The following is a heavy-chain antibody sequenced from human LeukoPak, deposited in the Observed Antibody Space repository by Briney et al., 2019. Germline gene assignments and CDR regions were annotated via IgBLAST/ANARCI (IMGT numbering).Heavy chain of an antibody. Sequence: SETLSLTCAVYGGSFSGYYWSWIRQPPGKGLEWIGEINHSGSTNYNPSLKSRVTISVDTSISTAYMELSRLRSDDTAVYYCARVFYYDSSGYPFYFDYWGQGTLVTVSS. D-gene: IGHD3-22*01. J-gene: IGHJ4*02. CDR2: INHSGST. V-gene: IGHV4-34*01. CDR3: ARVFYYDSSGYPFYFDY. CDR1: GGSFSGYY.